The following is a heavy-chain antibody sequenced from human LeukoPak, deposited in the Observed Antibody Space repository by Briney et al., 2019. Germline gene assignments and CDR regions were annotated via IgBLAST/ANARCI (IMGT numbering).Heavy chain of an antibody. V-gene: IGHV3-9*01. Sequence: PGGSLRLSCAASGFNFGNYAMHWVRQAPGKGLEWVAGISWHSVSIGYGDSVKGRFTISRDNAKNSLYLEMNSLRAEDTALYKCVKDIGGGDYYFFYMDGWGKGTTVTVSS. CDR3: VKDIGGGDYYFFYMDG. J-gene: IGHJ6*03. CDR1: GFNFGNYA. CDR2: ISWHSVSI. D-gene: IGHD4-23*01.